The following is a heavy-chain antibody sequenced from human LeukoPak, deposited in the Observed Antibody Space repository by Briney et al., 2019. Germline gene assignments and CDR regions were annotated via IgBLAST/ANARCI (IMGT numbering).Heavy chain of an antibody. CDR1: GGSISSSSYY. J-gene: IGHJ4*02. V-gene: IGHV4-39*07. Sequence: SETLSLTCTVSGGSISSSSYYWGWIRQPPGKGLEWIGSIYYSGSTYYNPSLKSRVTISVDTSKNQFSLNLSSVTAADTAVYYCARSPSWGYYDSSAYYFDYWGQGTLVTVSS. D-gene: IGHD3-22*01. CDR2: IYYSGST. CDR3: ARSPSWGYYDSSAYYFDY.